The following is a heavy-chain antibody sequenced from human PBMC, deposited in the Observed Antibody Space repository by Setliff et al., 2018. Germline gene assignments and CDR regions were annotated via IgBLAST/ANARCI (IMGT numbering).Heavy chain of an antibody. V-gene: IGHV4-61*09. CDR1: GGSMSRGSNY. CDR2: IDPSGNT. J-gene: IGHJ4*02. CDR3: ARSLGSGSYYFDY. D-gene: IGHD3-10*01. Sequence: SETLSLTCTVSGGSMSRGSNYWSWLRQPAGKGLEWIGHIDPSGNTNYSASLKSRVTISGDTSKNQFSLKVNSVTASDTAVYYCARSLGSGSYYFDYWGQGTLVTVSS.